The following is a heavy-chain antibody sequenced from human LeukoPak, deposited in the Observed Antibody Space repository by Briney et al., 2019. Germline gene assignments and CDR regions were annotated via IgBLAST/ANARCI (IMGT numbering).Heavy chain of an antibody. D-gene: IGHD5-24*01. CDR2: IYYSGST. V-gene: IGHV4-61*01. CDR3: ARYNSDRGAFDI. CDR1: GYSITSGFY. J-gene: IGHJ3*02. Sequence: SETLSLTCTVSGYSITSGFYWGWIRQPPGKTLECIGYIYYSGSTNYNPSLKSRVTISVDTSKNQFSLKLSSVTAADTAVYYCARYNSDRGAFDIWGQGTMVTVSS.